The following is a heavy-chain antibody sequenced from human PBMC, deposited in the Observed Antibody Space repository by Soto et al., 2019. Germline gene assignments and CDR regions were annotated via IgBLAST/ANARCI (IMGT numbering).Heavy chain of an antibody. Sequence: ASVKVSCKASGYTLTSYGISWVRQAPGQGLEWMGWISAYNGNTNYAQKLQGRVTMTTDTSTSTAYMELRSLRSDDTAVYYCARSYCGGDCYAKDFDYWGQGTLVTVSS. J-gene: IGHJ4*02. CDR2: ISAYNGNT. CDR3: ARSYCGGDCYAKDFDY. D-gene: IGHD2-21*02. CDR1: GYTLTSYG. V-gene: IGHV1-18*01.